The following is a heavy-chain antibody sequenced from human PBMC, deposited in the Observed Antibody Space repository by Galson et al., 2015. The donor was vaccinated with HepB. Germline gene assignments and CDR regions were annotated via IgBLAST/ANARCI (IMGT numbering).Heavy chain of an antibody. J-gene: IGHJ6*02. CDR2: IIPIFGTA. V-gene: IGHV1-69*13. Sequence: SVKVSCKASGGTFSSYAISWVRQAPGQGLQWMGGIIPIFGTANYAQKFQGRVTITADESTSTAYMELSSLRSEDTAVHYCAREPPIGGDYLRTKYGMDVWGQGTTGTVSS. CDR3: AREPPIGGDYLRTKYGMDV. D-gene: IGHD2-21*02. CDR1: GGTFSSYA.